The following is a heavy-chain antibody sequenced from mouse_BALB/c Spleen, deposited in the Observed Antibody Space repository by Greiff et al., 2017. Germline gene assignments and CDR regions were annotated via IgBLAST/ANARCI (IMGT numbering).Heavy chain of an antibody. CDR3: VSGYYRYDWFAY. V-gene: IGHV2-9-2*01. CDR1: GFSLTSYD. J-gene: IGHJ3*01. Sequence: QVQLKESGPGLVAPSQSLSITCTVSGFSLTSYDISWIRQPPGKGLEWLGVIWTGGGTNYNSAFMSRLSISKDNSKSQVFLKMNSLQTDDTAIYYCVSGYYRYDWFAYWGQGTLVTVSA. D-gene: IGHD2-14*01. CDR2: IWTGGGT.